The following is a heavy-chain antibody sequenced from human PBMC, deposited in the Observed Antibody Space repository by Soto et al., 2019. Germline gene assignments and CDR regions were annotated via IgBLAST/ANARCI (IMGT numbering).Heavy chain of an antibody. J-gene: IGHJ6*02. Sequence: GGSLRLSCAASGFTFSSYGMHWVRQAPGKGLEWVAVIWYDGINKYYADSVKGRFTISRDNSKNTLYLQMNSLRAEDTAVYYCARVPKHYYYYGMDVWGQGTTVTVSS. CDR1: GFTFSSYG. V-gene: IGHV3-33*01. CDR3: ARVPKHYYYYGMDV. CDR2: IWYDGINK.